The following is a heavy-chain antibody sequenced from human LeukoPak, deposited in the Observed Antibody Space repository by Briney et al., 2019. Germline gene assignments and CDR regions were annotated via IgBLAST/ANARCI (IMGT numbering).Heavy chain of an antibody. CDR2: IYHSGST. CDR3: AADYYDSSGDYYFDY. CDR1: GGSISSGGYS. V-gene: IGHV4-30-2*01. D-gene: IGHD3-22*01. J-gene: IGHJ4*02. Sequence: SETLSLTCAVSGGSISSGGYSWSWIRQPPGKGLEWIVYIYHSGSTYYNPSLKSRVTISVDRSKNQFSLKLSSVTAADTAVYYCAADYYDSSGDYYFDYWGQGTLVTVSS.